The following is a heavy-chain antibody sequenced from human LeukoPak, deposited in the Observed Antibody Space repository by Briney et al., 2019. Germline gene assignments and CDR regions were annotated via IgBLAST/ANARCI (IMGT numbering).Heavy chain of an antibody. CDR3: AKASAMIVVVSKHFDY. V-gene: IGHV3-53*01. CDR1: GFTVSSNY. D-gene: IGHD3-22*01. J-gene: IGHJ4*02. Sequence: GGSLRLSCAASGFTVSSNYMSWVRQAPGKGLEWVSVIYSGGSTYYADSVKGRFTISRGNSKNTLYLQMNSLRAEDTAVYYCAKASAMIVVVSKHFDYWGQGTLVTVSS. CDR2: IYSGGST.